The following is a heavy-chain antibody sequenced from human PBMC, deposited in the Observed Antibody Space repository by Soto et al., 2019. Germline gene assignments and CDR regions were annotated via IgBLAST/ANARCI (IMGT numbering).Heavy chain of an antibody. V-gene: IGHV3-33*01. D-gene: IGHD4-4*01. CDR2: IWYDGSNK. Sequence: GSLRLSCAASGFTFSGYGMHWVRQAPGKGLEWVAVIWYDGSNKYYADSVKGRFTISRDNSKNTLYLQMNSLRAEDTAVYYCARYRTQSNAPLVYWGKGSLVTVAS. CDR3: ARYRTQSNAPLVY. CDR1: GFTFSGYG. J-gene: IGHJ4*02.